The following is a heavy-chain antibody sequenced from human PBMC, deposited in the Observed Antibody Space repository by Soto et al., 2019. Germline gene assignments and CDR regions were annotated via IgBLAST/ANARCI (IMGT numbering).Heavy chain of an antibody. J-gene: IGHJ4*02. V-gene: IGHV4-59*01. D-gene: IGHD2-15*01. CDR1: GGSITPFK. CDR3: AREWSAFDY. CDR2: MYSSGSV. Sequence: QVQLQESGPGLVKPSETLSLTCTVSGGSITPFKWSWIRQSPGKGLEGIGYMYSSGSVNYNPSLKSRVTISMDTSKNQYSLKLISATAADTAVYYCAREWSAFDYWGQGILVTVSS.